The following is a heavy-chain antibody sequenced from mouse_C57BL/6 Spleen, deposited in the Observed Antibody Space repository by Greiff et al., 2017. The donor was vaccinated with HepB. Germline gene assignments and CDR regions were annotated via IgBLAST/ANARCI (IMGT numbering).Heavy chain of an antibody. CDR3: ARVRYYGAMDY. CDR2: IDPEDGET. Sequence: EVQLQQSGAELVKPGASVKLSCTASGFNIKDYYMHWVKQRTEQGLEWIGRIDPEDGETKYAPNFQGKATITADTSSNTAYLQLSSLTSEDTAVYYCARVRYYGAMDYWGQGTSVTVSS. D-gene: IGHD1-1*01. CDR1: GFNIKDYY. J-gene: IGHJ4*01. V-gene: IGHV14-2*01.